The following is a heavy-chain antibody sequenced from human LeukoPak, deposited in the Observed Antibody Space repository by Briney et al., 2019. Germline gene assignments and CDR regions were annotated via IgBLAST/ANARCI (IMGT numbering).Heavy chain of an antibody. CDR3: ARGILWFGDDV. Sequence: ASVKVSCKAFGYTFTGYYMHWVRQAPGQGLEWMGWINPNSGNTGYAQKFQGRVTMTRNTSISTAYMELSSLRSEDTAVYYCARGILWFGDDVWGKGTTVTISS. V-gene: IGHV1-8*02. CDR1: GYTFTGYY. CDR2: INPNSGNT. J-gene: IGHJ6*04. D-gene: IGHD3-10*01.